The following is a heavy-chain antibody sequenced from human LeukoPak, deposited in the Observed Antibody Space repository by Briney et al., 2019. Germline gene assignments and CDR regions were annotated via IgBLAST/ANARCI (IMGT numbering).Heavy chain of an antibody. Sequence: SVKVSCKASGGTFSSYAISWVRQAPGHGLEWMGGIIPIFGTANYAQKFQGRVTITADESTSTAYMELSSLRSEDTAVYYCASQVNVEDFYYFDYWGQGTLVTVSS. J-gene: IGHJ4*02. CDR1: GGTFSSYA. D-gene: IGHD1-1*01. CDR3: ASQVNVEDFYYFDY. V-gene: IGHV1-69*13. CDR2: IIPIFGTA.